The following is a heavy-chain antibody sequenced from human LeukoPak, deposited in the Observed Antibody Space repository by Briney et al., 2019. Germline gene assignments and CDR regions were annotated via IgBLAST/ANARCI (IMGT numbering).Heavy chain of an antibody. Sequence: SQTLSLTCTVSGGSICSGDYYWSWIRQPPGKGLEWIGYIYYSGSTYYNPSLKSRVTISVDTSKNQFSLKLSSVTAADTAVYYCASEPRYYYGSGSRNWFDPWGQGTLVTVSS. V-gene: IGHV4-30-4*01. D-gene: IGHD3-10*01. CDR2: IYYSGST. CDR1: GGSICSGDYY. CDR3: ASEPRYYYGSGSRNWFDP. J-gene: IGHJ5*02.